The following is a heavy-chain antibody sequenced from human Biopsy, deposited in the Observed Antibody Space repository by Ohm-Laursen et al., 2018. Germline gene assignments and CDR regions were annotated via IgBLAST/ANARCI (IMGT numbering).Heavy chain of an antibody. V-gene: IGHV3-30*18. CDR1: GFTFSSYG. CDR3: VEDRVRYTSGYSSVFEY. J-gene: IGHJ4*02. CDR2: ISNDGVIK. D-gene: IGHD3-22*01. Sequence: SLTLSCTASGFTFSSYGMHWVRQAPGKGLEWVSLISNDGVIKYSADSMEGRFTISRDNSKNTLFLLMNSLKAEDTAVYYFVEDRVRYTSGYSSVFEYWGQGTLVTVSS.